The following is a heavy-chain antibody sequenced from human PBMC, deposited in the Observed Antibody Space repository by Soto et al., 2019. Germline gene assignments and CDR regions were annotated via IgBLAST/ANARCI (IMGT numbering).Heavy chain of an antibody. D-gene: IGHD2-15*01. CDR2: ISYDGSNK. Sequence: GGSLRLSCAASGFTFSSYAMHWVRQAPGKGLEWVAVISYDGSNKYYADSVKGRFTISRDNSKNTLYLQMNSLRAEDTAVYYCARDRYGGSRIRFDYWGQGTLVTVSS. V-gene: IGHV3-30-3*01. CDR1: GFTFSSYA. J-gene: IGHJ4*02. CDR3: ARDRYGGSRIRFDY.